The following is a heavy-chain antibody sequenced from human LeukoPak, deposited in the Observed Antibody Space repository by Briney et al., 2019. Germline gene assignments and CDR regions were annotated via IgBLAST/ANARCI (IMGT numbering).Heavy chain of an antibody. J-gene: IGHJ4*02. CDR2: IYWDDDK. Sequence: SGPTRVKPTQTLTLTCTFSGFSLSTSGVGVGWIRQPPGKALEWLALIYWDDDKRYSPSLKTRLTITKDTSKNQVVLTMTNMDPVDTATYYCAHSLYCSGGSCYSSAHYYFDYWGQGTLVTVSS. D-gene: IGHD2-15*01. V-gene: IGHV2-5*02. CDR3: AHSLYCSGGSCYSSAHYYFDY. CDR1: GFSLSTSGVG.